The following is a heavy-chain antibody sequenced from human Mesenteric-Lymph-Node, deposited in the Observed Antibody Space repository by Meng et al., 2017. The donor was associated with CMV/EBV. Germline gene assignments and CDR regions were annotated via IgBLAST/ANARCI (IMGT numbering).Heavy chain of an antibody. CDR3: ARERWGDDVFDI. Sequence: GESLKISCAASGFTFSSYSMNWVRQAPGKGLEWVSYISSSGFTMYYADSVKGRFTISRDNAHNSVYLQMNSLRGEDSAVYYCARERWGDDVFDIWGQGTMVTVSS. CDR1: GFTFSSYS. CDR2: ISSSGFTM. D-gene: IGHD3-10*01. J-gene: IGHJ3*02. V-gene: IGHV3-48*04.